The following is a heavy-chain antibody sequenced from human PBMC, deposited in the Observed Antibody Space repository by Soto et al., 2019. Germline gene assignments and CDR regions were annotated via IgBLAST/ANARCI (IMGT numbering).Heavy chain of an antibody. Sequence: SETLSLTCTVSGGSISSGGYYRSWIRQHPGKGLEWIGYIYYSGSTYYNPSLKSRVTISVDTSKNQFSLKLSSVTAADTAVYYCARDRPGHYFPLAIWGQGTMVTVSS. J-gene: IGHJ3*02. CDR3: ARDRPGHYFPLAI. CDR2: IYYSGST. CDR1: GGSISSGGYY. V-gene: IGHV4-31*03. D-gene: IGHD4-17*01.